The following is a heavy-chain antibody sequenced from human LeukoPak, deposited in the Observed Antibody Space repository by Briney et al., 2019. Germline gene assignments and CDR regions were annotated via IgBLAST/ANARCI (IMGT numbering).Heavy chain of an antibody. D-gene: IGHD3-16*02. V-gene: IGHV4-4*07. J-gene: IGHJ4*02. CDR3: ARDRDYVWGSYRPYFDY. CDR1: GGSISSYY. CDR2: IYTSGST. Sequence: SETLSLTCTVSGGSISSYYWRWIRQPAGKGLEWIGRIYTSGSTNYNPSLKSRVTMSVDTSKNQFSLKLSSVSAADTAVYYCARDRDYVWGSYRPYFDYWGQGTLVTVSS.